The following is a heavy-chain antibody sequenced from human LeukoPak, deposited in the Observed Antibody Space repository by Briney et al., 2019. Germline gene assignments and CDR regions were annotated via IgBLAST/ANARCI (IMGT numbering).Heavy chain of an antibody. CDR3: ARDGAVAGTYYYYGMDV. CDR2: ISAYNGNT. CDR1: GYTFTSYG. J-gene: IGHJ6*02. Sequence: GASVKVSCKASGYTFTSYGISWERQAPGQGLEWMGWISAYNGNTNYAQKLQGRVTMTTDTSTSTAYMELRSLRSDDTAVYYCARDGAVAGTYYYYGMDVWGQGTTVTVSS. V-gene: IGHV1-18*01. D-gene: IGHD6-19*01.